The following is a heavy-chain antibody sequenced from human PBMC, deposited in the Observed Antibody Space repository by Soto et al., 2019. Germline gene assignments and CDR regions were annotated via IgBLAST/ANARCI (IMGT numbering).Heavy chain of an antibody. Sequence: EVQLAESGGALVQPGWSLRLSCVASGFTFDDYAIHWVRQTPGKGLEWVSGLTWNGEVLGYADSVKGRFTISRDNAKNSLYLEMNSLRPEDTALYYCVKDSESSGYLTHLDYWGQGTLVTVSS. CDR1: GFTFDDYA. CDR3: VKDSESSGYLTHLDY. V-gene: IGHV3-9*01. D-gene: IGHD3-22*01. J-gene: IGHJ4*02. CDR2: LTWNGEVL.